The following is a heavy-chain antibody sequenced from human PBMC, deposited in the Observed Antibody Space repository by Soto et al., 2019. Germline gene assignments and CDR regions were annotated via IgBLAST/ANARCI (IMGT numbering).Heavy chain of an antibody. V-gene: IGHV1-69*06. CDR1: GGTFNNYA. J-gene: IGHJ4*02. Sequence: QVQLVQSGAEVKKPGSSVKVSCKASGGTFNNYAISWVRQAPGQGLEWMGGIVPIFNTSHFAEKFQGRLTLTADKFTSTAFMELICLRADATAVYFCATQQQRTNFAFWGQGTLVSVSS. D-gene: IGHD6-13*01. CDR3: ATQQQRTNFAF. CDR2: IVPIFNTS.